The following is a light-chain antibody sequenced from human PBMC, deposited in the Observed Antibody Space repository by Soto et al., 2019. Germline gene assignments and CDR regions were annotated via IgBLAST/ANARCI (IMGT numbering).Light chain of an antibody. CDR2: EVS. CDR1: SSDVGGYNY. CDR3: SSYTSSSTPYV. Sequence: QSVLTQPASVSGSPGQSITISCTGTSSDVGGYNYVSWYQQHPGKAPKLMIYEVSNRPSGDSDRFSGSKSGNTASLTISGLQAEDEADYSGSSYTSSSTPYVFGSGTKVPVL. V-gene: IGLV2-14*03. J-gene: IGLJ1*01.